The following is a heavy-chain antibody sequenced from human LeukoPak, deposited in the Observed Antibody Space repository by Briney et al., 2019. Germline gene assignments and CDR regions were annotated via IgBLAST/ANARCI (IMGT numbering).Heavy chain of an antibody. J-gene: IGHJ4*02. CDR2: IRSKAYGETA. D-gene: IGHD5-12*01. V-gene: IGHV3-49*03. CDR1: GFTFGDYA. Sequence: GGSLRLSCTASGFTFGDYAMSWIRQAPGKGLEWVGFIRSKAYGETADCAASVKGRFTISRDDSKAIAYLQMNSLKTEDTAVYHCTRDRGAYDLYDYWGQGTLVTVSS. CDR3: TRDRGAYDLYDY.